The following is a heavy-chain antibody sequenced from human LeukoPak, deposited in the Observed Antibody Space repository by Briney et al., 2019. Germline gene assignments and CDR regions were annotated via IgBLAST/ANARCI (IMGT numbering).Heavy chain of an antibody. J-gene: IGHJ4*02. V-gene: IGHV3-33*01. D-gene: IGHD1-26*01. CDR1: GFNFETHA. Sequence: GGSLRLSCSASGFNFETHAMHWVRQAPGKGLEWVAMIWRGGNYKFYADSVKGRISISRDNAKNSLYLQMNSLRAEDTAVYYCARALGRATFFFDYWGQGTLVTVSS. CDR3: ARALGRATFFFDY. CDR2: IWRGGNYK.